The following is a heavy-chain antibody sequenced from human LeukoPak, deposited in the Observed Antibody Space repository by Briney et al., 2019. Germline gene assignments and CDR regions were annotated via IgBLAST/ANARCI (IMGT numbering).Heavy chain of an antibody. D-gene: IGHD2-21*01. J-gene: IGHJ5*02. CDR3: ARDGGIGPWGFDP. V-gene: IGHV3-66*01. Sequence: PGGSLRLSCAASGFIVSSNYMSWVRQAPGKGLGWVSVIYSGGGTYYADSVKGRFTISRDNSKNTLYLQMNSLRAEDTAVYYCARDGGIGPWGFDPWGQGTLVTVSS. CDR2: IYSGGGT. CDR1: GFIVSSNY.